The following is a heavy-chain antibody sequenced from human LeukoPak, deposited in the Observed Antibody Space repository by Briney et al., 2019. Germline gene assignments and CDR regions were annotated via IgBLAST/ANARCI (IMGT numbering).Heavy chain of an antibody. V-gene: IGHV4-59*01. CDR2: IYYSGST. D-gene: IGHD3-10*01. CDR1: GGSISSYY. Sequence: SETLSLTCTVSGGSISSYYWSWIRQPPGKGLEWIGYIYYSGSTNYNPSLKSRVTISVDTSKNQFSLKLSSVTAADTAVYYCASGYYYGSGTLDAFDIWGQGTMVTVSS. CDR3: ASGYYYGSGTLDAFDI. J-gene: IGHJ3*02.